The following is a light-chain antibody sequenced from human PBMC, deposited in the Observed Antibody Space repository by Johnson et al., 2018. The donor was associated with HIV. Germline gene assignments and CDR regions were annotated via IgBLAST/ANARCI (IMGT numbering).Light chain of an antibody. CDR1: SSHIGNNY. CDR3: GTWDSRLSAYV. CDR2: ENN. V-gene: IGLV1-51*01. Sequence: QSVLTQPPSVSAAPGQKVTISCSGSSSHIGNNYVSWYQQLPGTAPKLLIYENNKRPSGLPDRFSGPKSGTSATLGITRLQTGDEADYYCGTWDSRLSAYVFGTGTKVTV. J-gene: IGLJ1*01.